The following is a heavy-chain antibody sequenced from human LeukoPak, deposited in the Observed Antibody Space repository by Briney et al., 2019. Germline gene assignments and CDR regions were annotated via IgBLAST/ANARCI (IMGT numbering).Heavy chain of an antibody. Sequence: SETLSLTCTVSGGSINSGSYYWSWIRQPAGKGLEWIGRIYTSGSTNYNPSHKSRVSISVDTSKNQFSLKLNSVTAADTAVYYCARVTSGGYLDSWGQGTLVTVSS. CDR3: ARVTSGGYLDS. CDR2: IYTSGST. D-gene: IGHD3-22*01. V-gene: IGHV4-61*02. J-gene: IGHJ4*02. CDR1: GGSINSGSYY.